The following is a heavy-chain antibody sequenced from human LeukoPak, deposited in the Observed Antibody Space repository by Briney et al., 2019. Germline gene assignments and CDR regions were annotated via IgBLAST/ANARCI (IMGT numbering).Heavy chain of an antibody. CDR3: ARALLGYSYGSALIDY. Sequence: SETLSLTCSVSGGSISSYYWSWIRQPPGKGLEWIGYIFYSGSTYYNPSLKSRVTISVDTSKNQFSLKLSSVTAADTAVYYCARALLGYSYGSALIDYWGQGTLVTVSS. CDR2: IFYSGST. V-gene: IGHV4-59*08. CDR1: GGSISSYY. J-gene: IGHJ4*02. D-gene: IGHD5-18*01.